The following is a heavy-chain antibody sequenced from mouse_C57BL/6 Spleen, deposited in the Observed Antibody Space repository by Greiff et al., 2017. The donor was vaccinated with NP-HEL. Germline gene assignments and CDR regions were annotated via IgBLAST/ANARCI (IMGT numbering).Heavy chain of an antibody. Sequence: QVQLKESGAELVRPGTSVKVSCKASGYAFTNYLIEWVKQRPGQGLEWIGVINPGSGGTNYNEKFKGKATLTADKSSSTAYMQLSSLTSEDSAVYFCVITTVGPFAYWGQGTLVTVSA. J-gene: IGHJ3*01. CDR1: GYAFTNYL. V-gene: IGHV1-54*01. CDR2: INPGSGGT. CDR3: VITTVGPFAY. D-gene: IGHD1-1*01.